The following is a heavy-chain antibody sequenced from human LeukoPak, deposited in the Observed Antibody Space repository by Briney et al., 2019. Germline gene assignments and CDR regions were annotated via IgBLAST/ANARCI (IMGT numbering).Heavy chain of an antibody. CDR2: IKEDGLEN. V-gene: IGHV3-7*01. D-gene: IGHD6-19*01. CDR3: ASWPVGWYGEDS. CDR1: GFTFNNYW. J-gene: IGHJ4*02. Sequence: PGGSLRLSCAASGFTFNNYWMSWVRQAPGKGLEWVANIKEDGLENFYVDSVRGRFTISRDNAKNSLYLQMNSLRAEDTAVYYCASWPVGWYGEDSWGQGTLVTVSS.